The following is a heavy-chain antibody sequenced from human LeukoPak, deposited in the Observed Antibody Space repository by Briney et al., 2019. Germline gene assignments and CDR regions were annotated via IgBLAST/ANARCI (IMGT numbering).Heavy chain of an antibody. J-gene: IGHJ5*02. D-gene: IGHD2-2*01. CDR2: IYYSGST. Sequence: SETLSLTCTVSGGSISSGDYYWSWFRQPPGKGLEWIGYIYYSGSTYYNPSLTSRVTISVDMSKNQFSLKLSSVTAADTAVYYYARGDLGYCSSTSCYGFDPWGQGTLVTVSS. V-gene: IGHV4-30-4*01. CDR1: GGSISSGDYY. CDR3: ARGDLGYCSSTSCYGFDP.